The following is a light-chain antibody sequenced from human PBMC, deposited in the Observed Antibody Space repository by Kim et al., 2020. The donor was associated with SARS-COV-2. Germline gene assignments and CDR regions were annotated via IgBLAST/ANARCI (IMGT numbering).Light chain of an antibody. J-gene: IGKJ1*01. CDR2: AAS. Sequence: PGDRATLSCRTSQIVSSRYVAWDQQKAGQPPRLHIYAASSRATGVPDRISGSGFGTDFTLTISRLEPEDVAVYYCHQYSGSILTFGQGTKVDIK. CDR1: QIVSSRY. V-gene: IGKV3-20*01. CDR3: HQYSGSILT.